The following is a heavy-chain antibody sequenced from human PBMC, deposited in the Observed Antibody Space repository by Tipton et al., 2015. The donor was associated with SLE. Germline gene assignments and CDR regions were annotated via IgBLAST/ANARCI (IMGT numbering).Heavy chain of an antibody. D-gene: IGHD6-19*01. CDR2: IYYSGSI. CDR1: GGSISSHY. CDR3: ARDRGYSSGFDY. V-gene: IGHV4-59*11. Sequence: TLSLTCTVSGGSISSHYWSWIRQPPGKGLEWIGYIYYSGSISYNPSLKSRVTISVDTSKNQFSLKLSSVTAADTAVYYCARDRGYSSGFDYWGQGTLVTVSS. J-gene: IGHJ4*02.